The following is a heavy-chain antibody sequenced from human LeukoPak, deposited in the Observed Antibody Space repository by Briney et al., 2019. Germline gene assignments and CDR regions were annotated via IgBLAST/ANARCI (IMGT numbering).Heavy chain of an antibody. CDR2: IYYSGST. D-gene: IGHD3-22*01. V-gene: IGHV4-30-4*08. CDR1: GGSISSGDYY. Sequence: SETLSLTCTVSGGSISSGDYYWSWIRQPPGKGLEWIGYIYYSGSTYYNPSLKSRVTISVDTSKNQFSLKLSSVTAADTAVYYCARRSRDSSGGKRFDPWGQGTLVTVSS. CDR3: ARRSRDSSGGKRFDP. J-gene: IGHJ5*02.